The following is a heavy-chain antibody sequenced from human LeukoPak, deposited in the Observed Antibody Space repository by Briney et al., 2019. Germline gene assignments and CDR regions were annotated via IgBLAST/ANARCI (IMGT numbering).Heavy chain of an antibody. V-gene: IGHV1-69*04. CDR3: ARGGGLNWFDP. J-gene: IGHJ5*02. CDR1: GGTFSSYA. CDR2: IIPILGIA. Sequence: VASVKVSCKASGGTFSSYAISWLRQAPGQGLEWMGRIIPILGIANYAQKFQGRVTITADKSTSTAYMELSSLRSEDTAVYYCARGGGLNWFDPWGQGTLVTVSS.